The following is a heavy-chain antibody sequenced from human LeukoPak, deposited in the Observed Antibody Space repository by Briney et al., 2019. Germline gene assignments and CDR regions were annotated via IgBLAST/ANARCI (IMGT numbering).Heavy chain of an antibody. CDR1: VGSISSSGYY. J-gene: IGHJ4*02. Sequence: PSETLSLTCTVSVGSISSSGYYWGWIRQPPGKGLEWIGSIYHRGSTYYNPSLKSRVTISVDTSKNQLSLKLSSVTAADTAVYYCARESCSGSRCYPLDYWGQGTLVTVSS. CDR3: ARESCSGSRCYPLDY. V-gene: IGHV4-39*02. CDR2: IYHRGST. D-gene: IGHD2-15*01.